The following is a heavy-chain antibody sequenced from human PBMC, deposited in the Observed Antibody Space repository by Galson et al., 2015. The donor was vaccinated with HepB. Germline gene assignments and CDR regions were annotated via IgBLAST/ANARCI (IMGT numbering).Heavy chain of an antibody. D-gene: IGHD3-22*01. CDR2: ISAYNGNT. Sequence: SVKVSCKASGYTFTSYGISWVRQAPGQGLEWMGWISAYNGNTNYAQKLQGRVTMATDTSTSTAYMELRSLRSDDTAVYYCARVKNYYDSSGYYPIGYWGQGTLVTVSS. CDR3: ARVKNYYDSSGYYPIGY. J-gene: IGHJ4*02. V-gene: IGHV1-18*04. CDR1: GYTFTSYG.